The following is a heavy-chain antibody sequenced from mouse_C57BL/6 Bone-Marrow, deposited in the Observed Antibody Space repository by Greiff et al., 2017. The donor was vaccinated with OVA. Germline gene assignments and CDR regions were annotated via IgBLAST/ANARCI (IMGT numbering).Heavy chain of an antibody. Sequence: EVQRVESGPELVKPGASVKIPCKASGYTFTDYNMDWVKQSHGKSLEWIGDINPNNGGTIYNQKFKGKATLTVDKSSSTAYMELRSLTSEDTAVYYCARSYDYDKDWYFDVWGTGTTVTVSS. D-gene: IGHD2-4*01. J-gene: IGHJ1*03. CDR2: INPNNGGT. CDR3: ARSYDYDKDWYFDV. CDR1: GYTFTDYN. V-gene: IGHV1-18*01.